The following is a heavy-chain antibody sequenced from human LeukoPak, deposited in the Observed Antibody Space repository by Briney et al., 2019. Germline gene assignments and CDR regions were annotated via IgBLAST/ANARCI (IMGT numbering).Heavy chain of an antibody. J-gene: IGHJ4*02. CDR1: GFTFSSYA. D-gene: IGHD1-26*01. CDR2: ISGSGANT. V-gene: IGHV3-23*01. Sequence: GGSLRLSCAASGFTFSSYAMSWVRQAPGKGLEWVSGISGSGANTHYADSVKGRFTISRDSSKNTLYLQMNSLRAEDTATYYCAKDASGSYCPDYWGQGTLVTVSS. CDR3: AKDASGSYCPDY.